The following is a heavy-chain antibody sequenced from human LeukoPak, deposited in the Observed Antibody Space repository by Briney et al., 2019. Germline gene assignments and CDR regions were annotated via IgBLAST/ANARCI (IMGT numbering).Heavy chain of an antibody. CDR1: GFTFSSYA. J-gene: IGHJ3*02. V-gene: IGHV3-30-3*01. CDR3: ARDRDKLTGDDAFDI. D-gene: IGHD7-27*01. CDR2: ISYDGSNK. Sequence: GGSLRLSCAASGFTFSSYAMHWVRPAPGKGLEWVAVISYDGSNKYYADSVKGRFTMSRDNSKNTLYLQMNSLRAEDTAVYYCARDRDKLTGDDAFDIWGQGTMVTVSS.